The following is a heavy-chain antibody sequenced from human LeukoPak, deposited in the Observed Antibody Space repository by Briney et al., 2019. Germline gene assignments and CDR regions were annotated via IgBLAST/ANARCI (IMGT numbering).Heavy chain of an antibody. CDR2: INQDGSRN. CDR3: ARNRGWQQSDY. V-gene: IGHV3-7*01. D-gene: IGHD5-24*01. CDR1: GFTFSDYW. Sequence: GGSLRLSCAGSGFTFSDYWIDWVRQAPGKGLEWVANINQDGSRNTYLESVMGRFTISRDNAKNSLYLQMSHLRVEDTAVYYCARNRGWQQSDYWGQGTLVIVSS. J-gene: IGHJ4*02.